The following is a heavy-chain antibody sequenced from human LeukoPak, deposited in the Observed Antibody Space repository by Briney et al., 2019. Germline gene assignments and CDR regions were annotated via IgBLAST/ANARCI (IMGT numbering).Heavy chain of an antibody. CDR2: ISSGSSYI. J-gene: IGHJ6*03. V-gene: IGHV3-21*01. CDR1: GFSFSDYS. CDR3: TKPIGTHNSYYYMDV. Sequence: GGSLRLSCAGSGFSFSDYSMIWVRQAPGKGLEWVSSISSGSSYINYADSVKGRFTISRDNAKNSLYLQMNSLRAEDTAVYYCTKPIGTHNSYYYMDVWGKGTAVTVSS. D-gene: IGHD1-14*01.